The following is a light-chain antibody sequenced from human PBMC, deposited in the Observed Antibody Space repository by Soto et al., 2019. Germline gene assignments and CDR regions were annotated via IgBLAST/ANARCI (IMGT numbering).Light chain of an antibody. V-gene: IGKV1-39*01. CDR2: GAT. J-gene: IGKJ3*01. CDR1: QNIAIY. Sequence: DIQMTQSPSSLSASVGDRVTITCRASQNIAIYLNWYHQKAGKAPNLLIFGATSLRSGVPSRFSASGSGTDFTLTISSLQPEDFGTYYCQRSYRSLPTFGPGTKVEI. CDR3: QRSYRSLPT.